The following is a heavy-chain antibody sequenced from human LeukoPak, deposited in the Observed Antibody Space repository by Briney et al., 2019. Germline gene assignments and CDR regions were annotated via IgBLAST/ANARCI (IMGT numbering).Heavy chain of an antibody. CDR3: ARESGATGAFDI. CDR2: ISRSGSTI. J-gene: IGHJ3*02. D-gene: IGHD1-26*01. V-gene: IGHV3-48*03. Sequence: PGGSLRLSCAASGFTFSNYEMKWVRQAPGKGLEWASYISRSGSTIYYADSVKGRFTISRDNAKNSLFLQMNSLRAEDTAVYYCARESGATGAFDIWGQGTMVTVSS. CDR1: GFTFSNYE.